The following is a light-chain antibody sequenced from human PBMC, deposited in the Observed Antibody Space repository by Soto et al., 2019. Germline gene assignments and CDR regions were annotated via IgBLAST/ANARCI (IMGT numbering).Light chain of an antibody. CDR1: ALPKQY. V-gene: IGLV3-25*03. CDR3: QSADSSGPEV. CDR2: KDS. J-gene: IGLJ3*02. Sequence: SYELTQPPSVSVSPGQTARITCSGDALPKQYAYWYQQKPGQAPVLVIYKDSERPSGIPERFSGSSSGTTVTLTISGVQAEDEADYYCQSADSSGPEVFGGGTQLTVL.